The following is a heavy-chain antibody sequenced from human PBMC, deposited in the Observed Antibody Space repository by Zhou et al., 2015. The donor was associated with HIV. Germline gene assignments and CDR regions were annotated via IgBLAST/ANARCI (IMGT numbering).Heavy chain of an antibody. J-gene: IGHJ6*03. Sequence: QVQLVQSGAEVKKPGSSVKDSCKASGGTFSSYAISWVRQAPGQGLEWMGGIIPIFGTANYAQKFQGRVTITADESTSTAYMELSSLRSEDTAVYYCARGSPFVVVVAATPAYYMDVWGKGTTVTVSS. V-gene: IGHV1-69*01. D-gene: IGHD2-15*01. CDR3: ARGSPFVVVVAATPAYYMDV. CDR1: GGTFSSYA. CDR2: IIPIFGTA.